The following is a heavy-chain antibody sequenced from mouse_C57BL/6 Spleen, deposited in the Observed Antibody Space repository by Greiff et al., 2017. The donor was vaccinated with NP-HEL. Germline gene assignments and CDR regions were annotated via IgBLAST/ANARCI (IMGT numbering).Heavy chain of an antibody. CDR1: GYTFTSYW. CDR3: ARGHYDGYYNYFDY. CDR2: IHPNSGST. Sequence: QLQQPGAELVKPGASVKLSCKASGYTFTSYWMHWVKQRPGQGLEWIGMIHPNSGSTNYNEKFKSKATLTVDKSSSTAYMQLSSLTSEDSAVYYCARGHYDGYYNYFDYWGQGTTLTVSS. D-gene: IGHD2-3*01. J-gene: IGHJ2*01. V-gene: IGHV1-64*01.